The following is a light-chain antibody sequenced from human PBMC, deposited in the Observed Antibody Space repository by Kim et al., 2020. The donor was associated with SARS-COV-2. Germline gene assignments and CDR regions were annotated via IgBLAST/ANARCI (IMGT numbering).Light chain of an antibody. V-gene: IGLV3-9*01. Sequence: SVALGQTARFTCGGSSIGAKSVHWYQQKPGQAPVLVIYRDRNRPSGIPERFSGSNSGNTATLTISRAQAGDEADYYCHVWDSNTAVFGGGTQLTVL. CDR3: HVWDSNTAV. CDR1: SIGAKS. J-gene: IGLJ3*02. CDR2: RDR.